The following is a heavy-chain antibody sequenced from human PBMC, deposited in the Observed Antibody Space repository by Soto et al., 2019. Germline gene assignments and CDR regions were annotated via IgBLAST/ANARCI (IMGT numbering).Heavy chain of an antibody. CDR3: ARRNYYDSSGYPAFDY. CDR2: IYYSGST. V-gene: IGHV4-59*08. Sequence: SETLSLTCTVSGGSISSYYWSWIRQPPGKGLEWIGYIYYSGSTNYNPSLKSRVTISVDTSKNQLSLKLSSVTAAGTAVYYCARRNYYDSSGYPAFDYWGQGTLVTVSS. J-gene: IGHJ4*02. CDR1: GGSISSYY. D-gene: IGHD3-22*01.